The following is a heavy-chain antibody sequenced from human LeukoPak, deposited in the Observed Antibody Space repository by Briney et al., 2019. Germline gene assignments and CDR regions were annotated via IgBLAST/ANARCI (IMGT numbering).Heavy chain of an antibody. CDR3: ARVSDYYGSGRGYFDY. Sequence: GGSLRLSCAASGFTFDDYGMSWVRQAPGKVLEWVSGINWNGDSTGYADSVKGRLTISRDNAKNSLYLQMNSLRAEDTALYYCARVSDYYGSGRGYFDYWGQGTLVTVSS. CDR2: INWNGDST. D-gene: IGHD3-10*01. CDR1: GFTFDDYG. V-gene: IGHV3-20*04. J-gene: IGHJ4*02.